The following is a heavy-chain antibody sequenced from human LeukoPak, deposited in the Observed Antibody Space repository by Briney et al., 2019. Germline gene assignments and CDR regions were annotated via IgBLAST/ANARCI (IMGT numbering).Heavy chain of an antibody. CDR1: GGSINSYY. J-gene: IGHJ3*01. V-gene: IGHV4-59*01. CDR3: ARAANWLNGFDV. D-gene: IGHD7-27*01. CDR2: IYYSGST. Sequence: PSETLSLTCTVSGGSINSYYWSWIRQPPGKGLEWIGYIYYSGSTDYNPSLRGRVTISVDTSKTQFSLKLRSVTPADTAVYYCARAANWLNGFDVWGQGTMVTVSS.